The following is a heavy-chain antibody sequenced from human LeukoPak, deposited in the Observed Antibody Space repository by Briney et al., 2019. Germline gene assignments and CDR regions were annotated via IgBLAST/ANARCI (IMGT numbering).Heavy chain of an antibody. CDR3: AKGSPVSTTKFDY. V-gene: IGHV3-23*01. D-gene: IGHD1-1*01. Sequence: PGGSLRLSCAASGLTFSSYSMSWVRQAPGKGLEWVSAISGSCSITYYAESVKGRFTISRDNSKNTLYLQMNSLRFEDTAVYYCAKGSPVSTTKFDYCGQGTLVTVSS. J-gene: IGHJ4*02. CDR2: ISGSCSIT. CDR1: GLTFSSYS.